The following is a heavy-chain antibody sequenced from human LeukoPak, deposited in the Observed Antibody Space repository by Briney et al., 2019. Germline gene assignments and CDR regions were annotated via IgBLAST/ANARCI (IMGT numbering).Heavy chain of an antibody. V-gene: IGHV1-2*02. CDR2: INPNSGGT. CDR3: ARTISKLVAAAAPVDY. D-gene: IGHD6-13*01. Sequence: GASVKVSCKASGYTFTGYYMHWVRQAPGQGLEWMGWINPNSGGTNYAQKLQGRVTMTTDTSTSTAYMELRSLRSDDTAVYYCARTISKLVAAAAPVDYWGQETLVTVSS. CDR1: GYTFTGYY. J-gene: IGHJ4*02.